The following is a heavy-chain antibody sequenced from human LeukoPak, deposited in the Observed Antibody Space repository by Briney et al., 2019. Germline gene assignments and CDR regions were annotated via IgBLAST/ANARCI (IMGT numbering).Heavy chain of an antibody. V-gene: IGHV3-23*01. CDR3: AKGGWLQSRGFDY. CDR2: ISGGGDIT. J-gene: IGHJ4*02. Sequence: GGSLRLSCAASGFSFANHAMSWVRQTPGKGLEWVSAISGGGDITYYADSVTGRFTISRDNSKDTLFLQMHSLRPGDTAVYYCAKGGWLQSRGFDYWGQGTLVTVSS. D-gene: IGHD5-24*01. CDR1: GFSFANHA.